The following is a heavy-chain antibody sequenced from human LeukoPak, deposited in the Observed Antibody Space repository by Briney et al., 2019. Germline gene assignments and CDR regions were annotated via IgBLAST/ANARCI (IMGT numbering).Heavy chain of an antibody. J-gene: IGHJ4*02. V-gene: IGHV3-30*04. CDR2: ISYDGSNK. CDR1: GFTFSSYA. Sequence: GGSLRLSCAASGFTFSSYAMHWVLQAPGKGLEWVAVISYDGSNKYYADSVKGRFTISRDNSKNTLYLQMNSLRAEDTAVYYCATSYDSGSYYTAYFDYWGQGTLVTVSS. D-gene: IGHD3-10*01. CDR3: ATSYDSGSYYTAYFDY.